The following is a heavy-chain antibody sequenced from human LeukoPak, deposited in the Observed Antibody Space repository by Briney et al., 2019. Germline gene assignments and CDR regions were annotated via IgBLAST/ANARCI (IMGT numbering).Heavy chain of an antibody. J-gene: IGHJ5*02. CDR3: ARGTTTIFGVVIPRKYNWFDP. Sequence: SETLSLTCAVYGGSFSGYYWSWIRQPPGKGLEWIGEINHSGGTNYNPSLKSRVTISVDTSKNQFSLKLSSVTAADTAVYYCARGTTTIFGVVIPRKYNWFDPWGQGTLVTVSS. D-gene: IGHD3-3*01. CDR2: INHSGGT. CDR1: GGSFSGYY. V-gene: IGHV4-34*01.